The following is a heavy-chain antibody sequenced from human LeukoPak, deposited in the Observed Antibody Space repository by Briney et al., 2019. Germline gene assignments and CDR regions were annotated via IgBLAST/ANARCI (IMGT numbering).Heavy chain of an antibody. CDR3: ARGFLSSWYHGRGYFDY. CDR2: INHSGST. D-gene: IGHD6-13*01. CDR1: GGSISSYY. Sequence: SETLSLTCTVSGGSISSYYWSWIRQPPGKGLEWIGEINHSGSTNYNPSLKSRVTISVDTSKNQFSLKLSSVTAAHTAVYYCARGFLSSWYHGRGYFDYWGQGTLVTVSS. V-gene: IGHV4-34*01. J-gene: IGHJ4*02.